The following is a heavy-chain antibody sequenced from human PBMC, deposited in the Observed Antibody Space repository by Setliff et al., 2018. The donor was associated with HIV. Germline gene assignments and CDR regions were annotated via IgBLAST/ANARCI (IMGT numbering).Heavy chain of an antibody. Sequence: SETLSLTCTVSGGSISRGSYSWGWIRQPPGKGLEWIGTIYYSGSTYYNPSLKSRLTISVDTSKNQFSLKLSSVTAADTAVYYCARGLSFYDPGGFDYWGQGTLVTVSS. CDR3: ARGLSFYDPGGFDY. CDR2: IYYSGST. D-gene: IGHD3-22*01. J-gene: IGHJ4*02. V-gene: IGHV4-39*01. CDR1: GGSISRGSYS.